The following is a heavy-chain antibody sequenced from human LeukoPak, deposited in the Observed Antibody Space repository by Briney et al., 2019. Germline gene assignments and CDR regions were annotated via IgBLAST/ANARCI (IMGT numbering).Heavy chain of an antibody. CDR3: ARDRGYNWDRDAFDI. J-gene: IGHJ3*02. V-gene: IGHV1-8*03. Sequence: ASVKVSCKASGYTFTSYDINWVRQATGQGLQWMGWMNPNSGHTAYAQKFQGRVTITRNTSITTAYMELNTLRSEDTAVYYCARDRGYNWDRDAFDIWGQGTMVTVSS. D-gene: IGHD1-20*01. CDR2: MNPNSGHT. CDR1: GYTFTSYD.